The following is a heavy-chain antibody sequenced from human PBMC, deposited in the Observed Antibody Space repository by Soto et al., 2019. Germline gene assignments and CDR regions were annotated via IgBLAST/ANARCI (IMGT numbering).Heavy chain of an antibody. Sequence: QVQLVESGGGVVQPGRSLRLSCAASGFTFSSYAMHWVRQAPGKGLEWVAVISYNGSNKYYADSVKGRFTISRDNSKNTLYLQMNSLSAEDTAVYYCARELDWYFDLWGRGTLVTVSS. J-gene: IGHJ2*01. CDR3: ARELDWYFDL. V-gene: IGHV3-30-3*01. CDR2: ISYNGSNK. CDR1: GFTFSSYA.